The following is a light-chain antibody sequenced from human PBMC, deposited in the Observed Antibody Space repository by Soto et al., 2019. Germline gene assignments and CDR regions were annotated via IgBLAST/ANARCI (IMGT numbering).Light chain of an antibody. Sequence: EIVLTQSPGTLSLSPGDTATLSCRASQSVRSNFLAWYQHKPGQAPRLLIHDAYSRATGIPDRFSGSGSDRDFTLTISRLEPEDFAVYYCQQCAGSPRTFGQGTKLEIK. V-gene: IGKV3-20*01. J-gene: IGKJ2*01. CDR1: QSVRSNF. CDR3: QQCAGSPRT. CDR2: DAY.